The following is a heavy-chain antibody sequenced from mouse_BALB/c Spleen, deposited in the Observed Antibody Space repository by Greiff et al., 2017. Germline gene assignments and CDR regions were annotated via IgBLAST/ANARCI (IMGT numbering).Heavy chain of an antibody. J-gene: IGHJ4*01. CDR3: ARGYYGNPTVYYAMDY. Sequence: LVESGAELVKPGASVKLSCTASGFNIKDTYMHWVKQRPEQGLEWIGRIDPANGNTKYDPKFQGKATITADTSSNTAYLQLSSLTSEDTAVYYCARGYYGNPTVYYAMDYWGQGTSVTVSS. D-gene: IGHD2-1*01. V-gene: IGHV14-3*02. CDR2: IDPANGNT. CDR1: GFNIKDTY.